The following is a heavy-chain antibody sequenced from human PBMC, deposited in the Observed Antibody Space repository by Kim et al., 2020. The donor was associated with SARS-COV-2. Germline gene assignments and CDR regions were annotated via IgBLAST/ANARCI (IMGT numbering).Heavy chain of an antibody. V-gene: IGHV3-30*18. CDR3: AKDPGYDNWFDP. CDR2: ISYDGSNK. Sequence: GGSLRLSCAASGFTFSSYGMHWVRQAPGKGLEWVAVISYDGSNKYYADSVKGRFTISRDNSKNTLYLQMNSLRAEDTAVYYCAKDPGYDNWFDPWGQATLVTVSS. CDR1: GFTFSSYG. D-gene: IGHD2-2*01. J-gene: IGHJ5*02.